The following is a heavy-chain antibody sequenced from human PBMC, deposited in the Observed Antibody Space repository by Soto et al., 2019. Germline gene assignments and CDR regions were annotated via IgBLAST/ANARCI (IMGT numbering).Heavy chain of an antibody. J-gene: IGHJ4*02. CDR3: ARDGDGYRERSRTDY. CDR1: GFTFSSYW. Sequence: GGSLRLSCAASGFTFSSYWMHRVRQAPGKGLVWVSRINSDGSSTSYADSVKGRFTISRDNAKNTLYLQMNSLRAEDTAVYYCARDGDGYRERSRTDYWGQGTLVTVSS. D-gene: IGHD5-12*01. V-gene: IGHV3-74*01. CDR2: INSDGSST.